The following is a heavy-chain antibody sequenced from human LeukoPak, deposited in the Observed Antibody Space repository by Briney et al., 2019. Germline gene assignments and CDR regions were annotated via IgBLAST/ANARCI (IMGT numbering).Heavy chain of an antibody. D-gene: IGHD3-10*01. J-gene: IGHJ4*02. CDR3: ARKSASGNYPLDY. CDR1: GFTFDDYA. CDR2: ISWNSGRI. Sequence: GGSLRPSCAASGFTFDDYAMHWVRQAPGKGLEWVSGISWNSGRIGYADSVKGRYTISRDNSKNTLYLQMSSLRAEDTALYYCARKSASGNYPLDYWGQGTLVTVSS. V-gene: IGHV3-9*01.